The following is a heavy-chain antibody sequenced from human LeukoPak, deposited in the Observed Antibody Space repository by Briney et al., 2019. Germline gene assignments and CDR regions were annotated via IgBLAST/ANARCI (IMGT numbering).Heavy chain of an antibody. J-gene: IGHJ4*02. D-gene: IGHD3-3*01. CDR1: GFTFSSYA. V-gene: IGHV3-23*01. CDR2: ISGSGGST. CDR3: AKDDRYYDFWSGYYTPYSFDY. Sequence: PGGSLRLPCAASGFTFSSYAMSWVRQAPGKGLEWVSAISGSGGSTYYADSVKGRFTISRDNSKNTLYLQMNSLRAEDTAVYYCAKDDRYYDFWSGYYTPYSFDYWGQGTLVTVSS.